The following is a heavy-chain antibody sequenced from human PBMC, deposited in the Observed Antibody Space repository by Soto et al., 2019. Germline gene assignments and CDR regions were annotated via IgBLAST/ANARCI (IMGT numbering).Heavy chain of an antibody. J-gene: IGHJ3*01. CDR2: INPNSGGT. D-gene: IGHD3-9*01. V-gene: IGHV1-2*04. CDR1: GYTFTGYY. CDR3: ARVLTYYDILTGYSLGAFDF. Sequence: ASVKVSCKASGYTFTGYYMHWVRQAPGQGLEWLGWINPNSGGTNYAQKFQGWVTMTRDTSISTAYMELSRLRSDDTAVYYCARVLTYYDILTGYSLGAFDFWGQGTMVTVSS.